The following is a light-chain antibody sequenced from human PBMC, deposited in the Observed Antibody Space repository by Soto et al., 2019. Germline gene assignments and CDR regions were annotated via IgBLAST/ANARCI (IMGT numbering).Light chain of an antibody. CDR1: SSDVGGYYY. Sequence: QSALTQPRSVSGSPGQSVTISCTGTSSDVGGYYYVSWYQQHPGKAPKLMIYDVSKRPSGVPDRFSGSKSGNTASLTISGLQAEDEADYYCCSYAGSYTFDVFGAGTKLTVL. J-gene: IGLJ1*01. CDR2: DVS. V-gene: IGLV2-11*01. CDR3: CSYAGSYTFDV.